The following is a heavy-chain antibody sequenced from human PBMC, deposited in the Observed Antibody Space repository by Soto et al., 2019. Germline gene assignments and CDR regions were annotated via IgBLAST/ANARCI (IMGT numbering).Heavy chain of an antibody. J-gene: IGHJ4*02. CDR3: ARDSGGSIKYYFDY. CDR1: GFTFGSYA. CDR2: ISYDGSNK. D-gene: IGHD1-26*01. V-gene: IGHV3-30-3*01. Sequence: GGSLRLSCAPSGFTFGSYAIRLVRHAPGKGLEWVAVISYDGSNKYYADPVKGRFTISRDNSKNTLYLQMNSLRAEDTAVYYCARDSGGSIKYYFDYWGQGTLVTVSS.